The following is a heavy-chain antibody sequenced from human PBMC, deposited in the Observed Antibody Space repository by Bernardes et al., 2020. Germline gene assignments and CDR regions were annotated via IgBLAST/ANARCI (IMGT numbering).Heavy chain of an antibody. CDR3: ARGVSWSGYWTHFDY. J-gene: IGHJ4*02. D-gene: IGHD3-3*01. CDR1: GGSISSYY. V-gene: IGHV4-59*01. CDR2: INYSGST. Sequence: SETLSVTCTVSGGSISSYYWSWIRQPPGKGLEWIGYINYSGSTNYNPSLKSRVTISVDTSKNQFSLKLSSVTAADTAVYYCARGVSWSGYWTHFDYWGQGTLVTVSS.